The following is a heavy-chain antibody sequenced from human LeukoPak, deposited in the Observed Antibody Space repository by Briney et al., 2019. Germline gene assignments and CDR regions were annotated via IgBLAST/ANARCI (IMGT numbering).Heavy chain of an antibody. CDR1: EFTFGSYA. V-gene: IGHV3-30*04. CDR3: ARDLEYYDFWSGYLGSCFDY. CDR2: ISYDGSNK. D-gene: IGHD3-3*01. Sequence: GGSLRLSCAASEFTFGSYAMHWVRQAPGKGLEWVAVISYDGSNKYYADSVKGRFTISRDNSENTLYLQMNSLRAEDTAVYYCARDLEYYDFWSGYLGSCFDYWGQGTLVTVSS. J-gene: IGHJ4*02.